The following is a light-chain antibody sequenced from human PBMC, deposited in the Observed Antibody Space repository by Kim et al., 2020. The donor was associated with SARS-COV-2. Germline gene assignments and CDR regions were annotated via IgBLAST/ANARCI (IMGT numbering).Light chain of an antibody. Sequence: DIQMTQSPSSLSASVGDRVTITCRTTQTISSHLNWYQQKPGRAPKLLISAASTLQGGVPSRFSGSGSETYFTLTISSLQPEDFATYFCQQSYITPCTFGPGTKVDIK. CDR1: QTISSH. V-gene: IGKV1-39*01. CDR3: QQSYITPCT. CDR2: AAS. J-gene: IGKJ3*01.